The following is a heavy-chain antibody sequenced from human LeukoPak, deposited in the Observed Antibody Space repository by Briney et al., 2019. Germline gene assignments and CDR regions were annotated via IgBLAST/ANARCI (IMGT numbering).Heavy chain of an antibody. J-gene: IGHJ4*02. CDR2: ISGSGGST. CDR3: AKAPNAKVTGFDY. V-gene: IGHV3-23*01. Sequence: SGGSLRLSCAASGFTFSSYAMSWVHPAPGKGLEWVSAISGSGGSTYYEDSVKGRFTISRDNSNNTLYLQMNSLRAENTAVYYCAKAPNAKVTGFDYWGQGTLVTVSS. D-gene: IGHD1-20*01. CDR1: GFTFSSYA.